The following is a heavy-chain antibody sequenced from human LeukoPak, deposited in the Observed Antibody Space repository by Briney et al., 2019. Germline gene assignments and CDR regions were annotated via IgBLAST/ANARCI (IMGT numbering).Heavy chain of an antibody. CDR1: GGSITSGGHY. J-gene: IGHJ4*02. D-gene: IGHD3-10*01. CDR3: TGSGSYYKHFDY. V-gene: IGHV4-31*03. CDR2: IYYSGNA. Sequence: PSETLSLTCTVSGGSITSGGHYWSWIRQHPGKGLEWIGYIYYSGNAYYNPSLKSRVTISVDTSKNQFSLKVSSVTAADTAVYYCTGSGSYYKHFDYWGQGTLVTVSS.